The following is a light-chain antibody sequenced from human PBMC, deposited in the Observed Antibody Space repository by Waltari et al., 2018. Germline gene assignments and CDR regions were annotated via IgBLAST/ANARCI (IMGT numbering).Light chain of an antibody. CDR3: QTGGHGTWV. CDR2: GNRDGSH. CDR1: SGHSSNV. J-gene: IGLJ3*02. Sequence: QLVLTQSPSASASLGASVKRTCTLSSGHSSNVIAWLQQQPEKEPRYLMNGNRDGSHSKGDKIPDRFSGSSSGAEHFLTISSLQSEDEADYYCQTGGHGTWVFGGGTKLTVL. V-gene: IGLV4-69*01.